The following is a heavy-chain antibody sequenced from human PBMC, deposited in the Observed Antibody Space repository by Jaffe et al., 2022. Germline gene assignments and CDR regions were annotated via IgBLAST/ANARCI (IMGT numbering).Heavy chain of an antibody. CDR2: ISSNSNII. D-gene: IGHD4-4*01. Sequence: EVQLVESGGGLVKPGGSLRLSCAASGFTFSTYTMTWVRQPPGKGLEYVSSISSNSNIIHYADSVKGRFTISRDNAKNSLDLQMNSLRAEDTAVFYCVRGDSRDYWGQGTLVTVSS. CDR1: GFTFSTYT. CDR3: VRGDSRDY. J-gene: IGHJ4*02. V-gene: IGHV3-21*06.